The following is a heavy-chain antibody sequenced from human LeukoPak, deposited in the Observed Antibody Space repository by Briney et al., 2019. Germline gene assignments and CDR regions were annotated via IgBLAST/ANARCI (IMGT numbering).Heavy chain of an antibody. CDR3: ARERSGYSYGYGFDY. Sequence: ASVKVSCKASGYTFTSYGISWVRQAPGQGLEWMGWISAYNGNTNYAQKLQGRVTMTTDTSTSTAYMELRSLRSDDTAVYYCARERSGYSYGYGFDYWGQGTLVTVSS. CDR1: GYTFTSYG. J-gene: IGHJ4*02. D-gene: IGHD5-18*01. CDR2: ISAYNGNT. V-gene: IGHV1-18*01.